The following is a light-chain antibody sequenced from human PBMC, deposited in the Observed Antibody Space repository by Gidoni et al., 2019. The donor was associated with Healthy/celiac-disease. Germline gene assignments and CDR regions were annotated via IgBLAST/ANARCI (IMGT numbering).Light chain of an antibody. J-gene: IGLJ1*01. CDR3: QSYDSSLSGYV. V-gene: IGLV1-40*01. Sequence: QSVLTQPPSVSGVPGQRVTISCTGSSSNIGAGYDVHWYQQLPGTAPKLLIYGNSNRPSGGPDRFSGSKSGTSASLAITGLQAEDEADYYCQSYDSSLSGYVFGTGTKVTVL. CDR2: GNS. CDR1: SSNIGAGYD.